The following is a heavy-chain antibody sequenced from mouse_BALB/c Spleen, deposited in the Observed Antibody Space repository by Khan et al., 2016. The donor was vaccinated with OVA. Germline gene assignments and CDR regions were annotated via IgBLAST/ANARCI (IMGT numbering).Heavy chain of an antibody. Sequence: QVQLQQSGAELARPGASVKMSCKASGYTFTTYTMHWVKQRPGQGLEWIGYINPSNGYTNYNPTFKDKSTLTADTSSSPAYMQLSSLTSDYTAVYYCAREGAYYGSEGWFTYWGQGTTVTVSA. D-gene: IGHD2-10*01. J-gene: IGHJ3*01. V-gene: IGHV1-4*01. CDR3: AREGAYYGSEGWFTY. CDR1: GYTFTTYT. CDR2: INPSNGYT.